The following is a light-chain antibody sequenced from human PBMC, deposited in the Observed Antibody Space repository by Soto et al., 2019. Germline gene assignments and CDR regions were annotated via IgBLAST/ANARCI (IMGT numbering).Light chain of an antibody. J-gene: IGKJ1*01. CDR3: QHYNTYPWP. CDR2: KAS. Sequence: IKSSQSPSVLSAKIGDRVTITCRASQSISSWLAWYQQKPGKAPNLLIHKASHLESGVPSRFSGSGSGTEFTLTISSLQPGDFAPYYCQHYNTYPWPFGQRTKVAI. V-gene: IGKV1-5*03. CDR1: QSISSW.